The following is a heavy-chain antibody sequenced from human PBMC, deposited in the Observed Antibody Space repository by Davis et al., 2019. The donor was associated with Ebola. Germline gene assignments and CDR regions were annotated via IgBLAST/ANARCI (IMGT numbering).Heavy chain of an antibody. CDR2: ISYDGSNK. V-gene: IGHV3-30*04. J-gene: IGHJ6*04. CDR3: AKADLGYCSGGSCYGMDV. Sequence: GESLKISCAASGFTFSSYAMHWVRQAPGKGLEWVAVISYDGSNKYYADSVKGRFTISRDNSKNTLYLQMNSLRAEDTAVYYCAKADLGYCSGGSCYGMDVWGKGTTVTVSS. CDR1: GFTFSSYA. D-gene: IGHD2-15*01.